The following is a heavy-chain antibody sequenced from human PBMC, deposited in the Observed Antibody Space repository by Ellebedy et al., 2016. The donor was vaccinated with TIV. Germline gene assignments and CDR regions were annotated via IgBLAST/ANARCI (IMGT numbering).Heavy chain of an antibody. J-gene: IGHJ4*02. CDR3: ARQGGSGWSRNYFDY. V-gene: IGHV4-39*01. D-gene: IGHD6-19*01. CDR1: GFTFSSYSMN. CDR2: IYYSGST. Sequence: SQTLSLTCAASGFTFSSYSMNWVRQAPGKGLEWIGSIYYSGSTYYNPSLKSRVTISVDTSKNQFSLKLSSVTAADTAVYYCARQGGSGWSRNYFDYWGQGTLVTVSS.